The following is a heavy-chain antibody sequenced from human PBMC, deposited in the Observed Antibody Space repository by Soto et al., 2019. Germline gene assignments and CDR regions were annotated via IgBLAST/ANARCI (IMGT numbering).Heavy chain of an antibody. CDR2: VTAYNDER. J-gene: IGHJ4*02. V-gene: IGHV1-18*04. CDR3: ARFDFWSGASQDH. D-gene: IGHD3-3*01. CDR1: GYTFTSYG. Sequence: QVQLVQSGAEVKKPGASLRVSCKASGYTFTSYGINWARQAPGQGLEWIGWVTAYNDERKFAEKFQDRLSMTTDTATTTALMGLRSLRSDDTAMYYCARFDFWSGASQDHWGQGTLVTVSS.